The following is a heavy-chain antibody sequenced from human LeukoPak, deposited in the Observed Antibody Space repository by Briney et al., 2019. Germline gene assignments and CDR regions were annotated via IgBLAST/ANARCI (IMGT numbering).Heavy chain of an antibody. J-gene: IGHJ4*02. V-gene: IGHV1-69*05. CDR2: IIPIFGTA. CDR1: GGTFSSYA. D-gene: IGHD3-22*01. CDR3: ARVAYDSSGPHFDY. Sequence: SVKVSCKVSGGTFSSYAISWVRQAPGQGLEWMGRIIPIFGTANYAQKFQGRVTITTDESTSTAYMELSSLRSEDTAVYYCARVAYDSSGPHFDYWGQGTLVTVSS.